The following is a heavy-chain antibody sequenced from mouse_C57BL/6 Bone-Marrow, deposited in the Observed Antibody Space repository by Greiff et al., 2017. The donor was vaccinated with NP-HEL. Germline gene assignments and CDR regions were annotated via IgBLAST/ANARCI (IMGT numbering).Heavy chain of an antibody. V-gene: IGHV5-15*04. J-gene: IGHJ1*03. Sequence: EVKLVESGGGLVQPGGSLKLSCAASGFTFSDYGMAWVRQAPRKGPEWVAFISNLAYSIYYADTVTGRFTISRENAKNTLYLEMSSLRSEDTAMYYCARREGDYFYWYFDVWGTGTTVTVSS. D-gene: IGHD2-4*01. CDR2: ISNLAYSI. CDR1: GFTFSDYG. CDR3: ARREGDYFYWYFDV.